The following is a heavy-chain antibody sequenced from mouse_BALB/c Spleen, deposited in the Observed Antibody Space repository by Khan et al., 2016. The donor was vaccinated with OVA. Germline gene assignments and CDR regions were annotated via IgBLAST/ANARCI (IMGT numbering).Heavy chain of an antibody. CDR3: ERDGSRYTDAMDY. J-gene: IGHJ4*01. CDR2: INYSGSP. CDR1: CYSINNDYA. D-gene: IGHD2-3*01. V-gene: IGHV3-2*02. Sequence: EVQLVESGPGLVKPSQSLSLPCTVTCYSINNDYAWNWIRQFPGNKLEWMGYINYSGSPNYNPALKSRISIPRETSKDQFFLPFNSVTTSGTAPYYCERDGSRYTDAMDYWGQGTLVTVSA.